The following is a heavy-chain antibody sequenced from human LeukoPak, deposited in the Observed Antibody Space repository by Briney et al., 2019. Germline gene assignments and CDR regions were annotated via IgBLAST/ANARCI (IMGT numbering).Heavy chain of an antibody. CDR3: TTELFGMGDFDY. CDR1: RFTFSNAW. J-gene: IGHJ4*02. V-gene: IGHV3-15*01. Sequence: GGSLRLSCAASRFTFSNAWMSWVRQAPGKGLEWVGRVKSKTDGGATDYAAPVKGRFTLSRADSKDTLYLQINSLKPEDTAVYYCTTELFGMGDFDYWGQGTLVTVSS. CDR2: VKSKTDGGAT. D-gene: IGHD1-14*01.